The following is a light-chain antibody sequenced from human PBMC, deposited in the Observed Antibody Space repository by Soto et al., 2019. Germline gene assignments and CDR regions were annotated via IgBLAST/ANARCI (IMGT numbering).Light chain of an antibody. J-gene: IGKJ1*01. Sequence: DIQMTQSPSTLSASVGDRVTITCRARQSISSNLAWYQQKPGKAPKVLIYKASGLESGVPSRFSGSGSGTEFTLTISSLQPDDLATYYCQQHNTYPWTFGQGTKVEIK. CDR3: QQHNTYPWT. CDR1: QSISSN. V-gene: IGKV1-5*03. CDR2: KAS.